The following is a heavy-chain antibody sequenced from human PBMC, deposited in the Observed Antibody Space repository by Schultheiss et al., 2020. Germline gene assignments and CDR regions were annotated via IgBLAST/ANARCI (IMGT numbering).Heavy chain of an antibody. CDR2: IYYSEST. Sequence: SETLSLTCAVYGGSFSGYYWSWIRQPPGKGLEWIGYIYYSESTNYNPSLKSRVTISVDTSKNQFSLKLSSVTAADTAVYYCARHLDLVAAPIYGMDVWGQGTTVTVSS. J-gene: IGHJ6*02. V-gene: IGHV4-59*08. CDR3: ARHLDLVAAPIYGMDV. D-gene: IGHD6-6*01. CDR1: GGSFSGYY.